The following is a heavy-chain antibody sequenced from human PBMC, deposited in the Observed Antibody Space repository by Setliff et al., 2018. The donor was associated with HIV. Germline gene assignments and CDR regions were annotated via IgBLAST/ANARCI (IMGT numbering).Heavy chain of an antibody. D-gene: IGHD6-19*01. Sequence: SCKASGGTFSSYAISWVRQAPGKGLEWLGRIKSNADGGTTDYAAPVKGRFTISRDDSKNTLYLQMKSLKTEDTAVYYCTTEVFRQWLVGDYWGQGTLVTVSS. J-gene: IGHJ4*02. CDR3: TTEVFRQWLVGDY. CDR2: IKSNADGGTT. CDR1: GGTFSSYA. V-gene: IGHV3-15*01.